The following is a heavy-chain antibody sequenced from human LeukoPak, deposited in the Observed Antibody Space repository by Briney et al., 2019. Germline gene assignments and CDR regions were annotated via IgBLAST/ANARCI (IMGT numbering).Heavy chain of an antibody. CDR2: IHANTGGT. D-gene: IGHD2/OR15-2a*01. CDR1: GYTFTGYY. V-gene: IGHV1-2*02. CDR3: ALLSVSMPDAS. Sequence: ASVKVSCKASGYTFTGYYIHWVRQAPGQGLEWMGWIHANTGGTNYAQKFQGRVTMTRDTSISTAYMALSRLTSDDTAVYYCALLSVSMPDASWGQGTLVTVSS. J-gene: IGHJ4*02.